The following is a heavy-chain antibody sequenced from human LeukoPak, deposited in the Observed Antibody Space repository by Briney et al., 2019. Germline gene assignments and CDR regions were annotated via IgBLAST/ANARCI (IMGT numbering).Heavy chain of an antibody. CDR1: GFIFSSYG. Sequence: GGSLRLSCAASGFIFSSYGMHWVRQAPGKGLEWVAFIRYDGRNKYYADSVKGRFTISRDISKNTLYLQMNSLRAEDTAVYYCARRAGGYSHPYDYWGQGILVTVSS. CDR3: ARRAGGYSHPYDY. CDR2: IRYDGRNK. J-gene: IGHJ4*02. D-gene: IGHD4-23*01. V-gene: IGHV3-30*02.